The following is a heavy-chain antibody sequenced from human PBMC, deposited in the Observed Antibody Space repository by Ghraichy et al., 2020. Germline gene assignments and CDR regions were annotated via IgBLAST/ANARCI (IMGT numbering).Heavy chain of an antibody. D-gene: IGHD4-11*01. V-gene: IGHV3-43*01. CDR3: AKDMGGDYSWFDP. J-gene: IGHJ5*02. Sequence: GGSLRLSCVASGFTFDDFTIHWVRQRPGRGPEWISLISWNGGWKYYAESVKGRFTVSRDNRRNTAYLQMSSLRTEDTALYHCAKDMGGDYSWFDPWGRGTLVTVSS. CDR1: GFTFDDFT. CDR2: ISWNGGWK.